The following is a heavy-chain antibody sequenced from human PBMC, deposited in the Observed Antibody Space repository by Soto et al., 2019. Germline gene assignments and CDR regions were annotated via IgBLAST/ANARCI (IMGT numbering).Heavy chain of an antibody. D-gene: IGHD3-16*02. Sequence: SVKVSCKASGDTDTNYVISWVRQAPGQGLEWMGGIFPKFGTTYSAQKLQDRLTITADESTSTVYMQLSSLRLDDTAVYYCEAEMTFGKLSVVWRQGTTVPVSS. J-gene: IGHJ6*02. CDR1: GDTDTNYV. CDR3: EAEMTFGKLSVV. V-gene: IGHV1-69*13. CDR2: IFPKFGTT.